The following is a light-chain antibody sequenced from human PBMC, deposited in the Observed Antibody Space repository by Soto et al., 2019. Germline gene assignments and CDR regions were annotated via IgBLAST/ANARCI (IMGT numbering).Light chain of an antibody. J-gene: IGKJ5*01. V-gene: IGKV3-11*01. CDR3: QQRDDWPIT. CDR1: QYITIY. Sequence: EIVLTQSPATLSLSPGERATLSCRASQYITIYLAWYQQKPGQAPRLLIYDASNRATGIPARFSGSGSGTDFTLTISSLEPDDFAVYYCQQRDDWPITFEQGTRLEIK. CDR2: DAS.